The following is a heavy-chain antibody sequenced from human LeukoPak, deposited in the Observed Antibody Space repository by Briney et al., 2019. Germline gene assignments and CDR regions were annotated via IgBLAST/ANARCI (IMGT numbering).Heavy chain of an antibody. CDR3: ARDPALLPHCSGGSCYDYYYYMDV. V-gene: IGHV3-11*04. CDR1: GFTFSDYY. J-gene: IGHJ6*03. CDR2: ISSSGSTI. Sequence: AGSLILSCAASGFTFSDYYMSWIRQAPGKGLEWVSYISSSGSTIYYADSVKGRFTISRDNAKNSLYLQMNSLRAEDTAVYYCARDPALLPHCSGGSCYDYYYYMDVWGKGTTVTVSS. D-gene: IGHD2-15*01.